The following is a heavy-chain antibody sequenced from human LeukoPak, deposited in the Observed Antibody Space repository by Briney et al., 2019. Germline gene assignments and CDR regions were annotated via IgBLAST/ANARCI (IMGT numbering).Heavy chain of an antibody. J-gene: IGHJ4*02. CDR2: IYYTGSI. CDR1: GGSISSYY. V-gene: IGHV4-59*01. Sequence: PSETLSLTCTVSGGSISSYYWSWIRQPPGKGLEWIGSIYYTGSINYNPSLKSRVTISMDTSKNQFSLNLTSVTAADTAVYYCARSSGYGSTHYFDYWGQGTLVTVSS. CDR3: ARSSGYGSTHYFDY. D-gene: IGHD5-12*01.